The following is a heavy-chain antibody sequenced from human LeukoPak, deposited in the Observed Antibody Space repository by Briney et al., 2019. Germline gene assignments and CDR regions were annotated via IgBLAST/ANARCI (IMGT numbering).Heavy chain of an antibody. CDR1: GFPFSSYS. J-gene: IGHJ6*02. V-gene: IGHV3-21*01. CDR3: AREGIVVVISPPNYYGMDV. CDR2: ISSSSSYI. D-gene: IGHD2-21*01. Sequence: GGSLRLSCAASGFPFSSYSMNWVRQAPGKGLAWVSSISSSSSYIYYADSVKGRFTISRDNAKNSLYLQMNSLRAEDTAVYYCAREGIVVVISPPNYYGMDVWGQGTTVTVSS.